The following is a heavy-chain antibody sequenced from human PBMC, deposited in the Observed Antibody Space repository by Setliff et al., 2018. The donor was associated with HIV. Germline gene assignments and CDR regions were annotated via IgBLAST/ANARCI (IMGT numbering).Heavy chain of an antibody. J-gene: IGHJ5*02. Sequence: SETLSLTCTVSGDSMSRHYWSWIRQPPGKGLEFIGNIYSNGNTKYNPSLKSRVIMSVDMPNHQVSLRLSSVTAADTAMYYCSRVGAFGVGGWFDPWGQGSLVTVSS. D-gene: IGHD3-3*01. CDR2: IYSNGNT. CDR3: SRVGAFGVGGWFDP. V-gene: IGHV4-59*08. CDR1: GDSMSRHY.